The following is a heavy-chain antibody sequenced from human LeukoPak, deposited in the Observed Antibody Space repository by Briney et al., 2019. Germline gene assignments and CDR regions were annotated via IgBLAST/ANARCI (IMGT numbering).Heavy chain of an antibody. J-gene: IGHJ4*02. CDR2: ISAYNGNT. Sequence: GASVKVSCKASGYTFTSYGISWVRQAPGQGLEWMGWISAYNGNTNYAQKLQGRVTMTTDTSTSTAYMELRSLRSEDTAVYYCARDLDCSSTSCYDYWGQGTLVTVSS. CDR1: GYTFTSYG. D-gene: IGHD2-2*01. CDR3: ARDLDCSSTSCYDY. V-gene: IGHV1-18*01.